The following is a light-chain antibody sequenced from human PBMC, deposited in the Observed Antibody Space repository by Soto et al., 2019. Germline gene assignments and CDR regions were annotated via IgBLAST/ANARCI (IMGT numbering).Light chain of an antibody. CDR1: SSDVGAYNH. V-gene: IGLV2-14*01. J-gene: IGLJ1*01. CDR3: CSYTVSTTFV. CDR2: EVS. Sequence: QSALTQPASVSGSPWQSITISCTGTSSDVGAYNHVSWYQHHPGKAPKLMIYEVSNRPSGLSDRFSGSKSGNTASLTISGLQAEDEADYYCCSYTVSTTFVFGSGTKVTVL.